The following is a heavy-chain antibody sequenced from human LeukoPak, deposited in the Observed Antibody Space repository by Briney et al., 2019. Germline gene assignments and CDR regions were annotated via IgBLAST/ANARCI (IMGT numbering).Heavy chain of an antibody. CDR1: GGSISSYY. CDR3: ARSRDGYPHFDY. V-gene: IGHV4-59*01. J-gene: IGHJ4*02. CDR2: IYYGGST. Sequence: SETLSLTCTVSGGSISSYYWSWIRQPPGKGLEWIGYIYYGGSTNYNPSLKSRVTISVDTSKNQFSLKLSSVTAADTAVYYCARSRDGYPHFDYWGQGTLVTVSS. D-gene: IGHD5-24*01.